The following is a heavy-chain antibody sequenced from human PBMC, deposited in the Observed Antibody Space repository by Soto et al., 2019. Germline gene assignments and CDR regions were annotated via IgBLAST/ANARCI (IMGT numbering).Heavy chain of an antibody. CDR3: AREGGPRITGTYYYGMDV. J-gene: IGHJ6*02. V-gene: IGHV1-69*13. CDR2: IIPIFGTA. CDR1: GGTFSSYA. Sequence: AASVKVSCKASGGTFSSYAISWVRQAPGQGLEWMGGIIPIFGTANYAQKFQGRVTITADESTSTAYMELSSLRSEDTAVYYCAREGGPRITGTYYYGMDVWGQGTTVTVSS. D-gene: IGHD1-7*01.